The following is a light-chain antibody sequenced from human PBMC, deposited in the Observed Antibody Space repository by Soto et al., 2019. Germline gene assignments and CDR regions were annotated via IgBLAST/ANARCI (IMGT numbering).Light chain of an antibody. J-gene: IGLJ1*01. Sequence: QCALTQPASVSGCPGQSITISCTGTNNDVGGYNYVSWYQQHPGKAPKPMIYDVSNRPSGVSNRFSGSKSGNTASLTISGLQAEDEADYYCTSYTSSGTYVFGTGTKVTVL. CDR1: NNDVGGYNY. CDR3: TSYTSSGTYV. CDR2: DVS. V-gene: IGLV2-14*01.